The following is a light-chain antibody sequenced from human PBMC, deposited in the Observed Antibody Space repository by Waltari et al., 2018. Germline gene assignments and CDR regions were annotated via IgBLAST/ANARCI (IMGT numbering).Light chain of an antibody. V-gene: IGLV2-8*01. CDR3: SSYAGRDNLL. CDR2: EVS. CDR1: RTDLTTYNS. J-gene: IGLJ2*01. Sequence: QSALPQLPSASGSPGQSVTLSCSGTRTDLTTYNSVSWYQHHPGRAPKLLIYEVSKRPSGVPDRFSGSKSGNTASLTVSGLQTEDEAVYYCSSYAGRDNLLFGGGTKLTVL.